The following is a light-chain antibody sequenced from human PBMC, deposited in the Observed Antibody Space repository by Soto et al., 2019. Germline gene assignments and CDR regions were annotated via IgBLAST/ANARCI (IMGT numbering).Light chain of an antibody. CDR3: QQRSNSYT. J-gene: IGKJ2*01. Sequence: EIVLTQSPATLSLSPGERATLSCRASQSVSSYLAWYQQKFGQAPRLLIYDASSRATGIPARFSGSGSGTDFTLTISSLEPEDFAVYYCQQRSNSYTFGQGTKLEIK. CDR2: DAS. CDR1: QSVSSY. V-gene: IGKV3-11*01.